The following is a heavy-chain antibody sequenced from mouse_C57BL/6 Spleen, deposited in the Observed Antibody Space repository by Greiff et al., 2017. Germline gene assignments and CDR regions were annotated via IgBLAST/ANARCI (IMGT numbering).Heavy chain of an antibody. J-gene: IGHJ2*01. Sequence: VQLVESGPELVKPGASVKLSCKASGYTFTSYDINWVKQRPGQGLEWIGWIYPRDGSTTYNEKFKGKATLTVDTSSSTAYMELHSLTSEDSAVYFCARKTTVVAPFDYWGQGTTLTVSS. CDR1: GYTFTSYD. CDR3: ARKTTVVAPFDY. CDR2: IYPRDGST. V-gene: IGHV1-85*01. D-gene: IGHD1-1*01.